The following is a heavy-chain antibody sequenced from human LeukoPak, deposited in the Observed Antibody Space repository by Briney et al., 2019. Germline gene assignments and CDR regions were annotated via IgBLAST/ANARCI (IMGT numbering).Heavy chain of an antibody. D-gene: IGHD3-3*01. J-gene: IGHJ5*02. V-gene: IGHV3-23*01. CDR3: ARSENYDFWSGYSNWFDP. Sequence: PGGSLRLSCAASGFTFSSYAMSWVRQAPGKGLEWVSAISGSGGSTYYADSVKGRFTISRDNAKNSLYLQMNSLRAEDTAVYYCARSENYDFWSGYSNWFDPWGQGTLVTVSS. CDR1: GFTFSSYA. CDR2: ISGSGGST.